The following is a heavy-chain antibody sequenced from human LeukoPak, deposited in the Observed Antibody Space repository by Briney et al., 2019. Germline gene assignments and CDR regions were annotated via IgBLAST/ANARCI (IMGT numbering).Heavy chain of an antibody. CDR1: GFTFDDYG. V-gene: IGHV3-21*01. CDR2: ISSSSSYI. J-gene: IGHJ3*02. Sequence: KPGGSLRLSCAASGFTFDDYGMSWVRQAPGKGLEWVSSISSSSSYIYYADSVKGRFTISRDNAKNSLYLQMNSLRAEDTAVYYCARDRNTRITIFGVVLDAFDIWGQGTMVTVSS. D-gene: IGHD3-3*01. CDR3: ARDRNTRITIFGVVLDAFDI.